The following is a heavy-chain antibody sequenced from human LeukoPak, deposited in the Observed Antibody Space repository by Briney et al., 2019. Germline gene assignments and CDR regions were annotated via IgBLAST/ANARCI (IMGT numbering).Heavy chain of an antibody. CDR3: ARRRVNYDSSGLRYYFDY. V-gene: IGHV5-51*01. J-gene: IGHJ4*02. D-gene: IGHD3-22*01. CDR1: GYSFTSYW. Sequence: GESLKISCKGSGYSFTSYWIGWVRQLPGKGLEWMGIIYPGDSDTTYSPSFQGQVTISADKSINTAYLQWSRLTASDTAMYYCARRRVNYDSSGLRYYFDYWGQGTLVTVSS. CDR2: IYPGDSDT.